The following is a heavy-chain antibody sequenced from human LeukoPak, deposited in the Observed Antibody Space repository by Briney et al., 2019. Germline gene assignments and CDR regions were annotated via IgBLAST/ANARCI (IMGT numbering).Heavy chain of an antibody. CDR3: AKDHSYGFDY. CDR1: GFTFRSYG. V-gene: IGHV3-30*02. J-gene: IGHJ4*02. D-gene: IGHD5-18*01. CDR2: IWYDGSSK. Sequence: GGSLRLSCVASGFTFRSYGMYWVRQAPGKGLEWVAFIWYDGSSKYYADSVKGRFTISRDNSKNTVYLQMNSLRGEDTAVYYCAKDHSYGFDYWGQGTLVTVSS.